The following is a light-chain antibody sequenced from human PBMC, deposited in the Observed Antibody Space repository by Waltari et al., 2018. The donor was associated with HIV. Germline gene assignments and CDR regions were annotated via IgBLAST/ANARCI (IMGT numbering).Light chain of an antibody. V-gene: IGKV2-24*01. CDR1: ESLVHSDGTTH. J-gene: IGKJ2*01. CDR2: QIS. Sequence: DIVLTQTPLSSPVTIGQPDSFSCRSSESLVHSDGTTHLSWLHQRPGQPPRLLIYQISNRFSGVPDRFSGGGAGTVFTLKISRVEPEDVGIYYCMQAKRSYTFGQGTKLEIK. CDR3: MQAKRSYT.